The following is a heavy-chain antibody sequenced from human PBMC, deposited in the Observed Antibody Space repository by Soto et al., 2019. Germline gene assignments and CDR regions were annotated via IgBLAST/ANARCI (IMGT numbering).Heavy chain of an antibody. CDR1: GFTFSSYD. Sequence: GGSLRLSCAASGFTFSSYDMHWVRQAPGKGLEWVAVIWYDGSNKYYADSVKGRFTISRDNSKNTLYLQMNSLRAEDTAVYYCAREGAVESSSYWFDPWGQGTLVTVSS. J-gene: IGHJ5*02. V-gene: IGHV3-33*08. CDR3: AREGAVESSSYWFDP. CDR2: IWYDGSNK. D-gene: IGHD6-6*01.